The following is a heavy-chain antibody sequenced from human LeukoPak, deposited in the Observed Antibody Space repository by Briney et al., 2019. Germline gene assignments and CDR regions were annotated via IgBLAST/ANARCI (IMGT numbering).Heavy chain of an antibody. CDR3: SKQVDFDPADALDV. J-gene: IGHJ3*01. CDR1: GFAFGSYA. Sequence: GGSLRLSCAASGFAFGSYAMGWVRQAPGKGLEWVSAISGSDDSTYYADSVKGRFTTSRDKSKNTLYLQMNSLRAEDTAVYYCSKQVDFDPADALDVWGQGTMVTVSS. CDR2: ISGSDDST. V-gene: IGHV3-23*01. D-gene: IGHD3-9*01.